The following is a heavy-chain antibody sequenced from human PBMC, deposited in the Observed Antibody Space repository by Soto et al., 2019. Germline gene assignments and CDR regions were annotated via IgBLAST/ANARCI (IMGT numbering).Heavy chain of an antibody. Sequence: EVQLLDSGGGLVQPGGSLRLSCAASGFTFSSYAMNWVRQAPGKGLEWVSVISGSGGSTYYADSGKGRFTISRDNSKTTLQLQMISLRAEDTAVYYCARRGPGTYFVYWGQGGLVTVSS. V-gene: IGHV3-23*01. D-gene: IGHD1-1*01. CDR3: ARRGPGTYFVY. CDR1: GFTFSSYA. CDR2: ISGSGGST. J-gene: IGHJ4*02.